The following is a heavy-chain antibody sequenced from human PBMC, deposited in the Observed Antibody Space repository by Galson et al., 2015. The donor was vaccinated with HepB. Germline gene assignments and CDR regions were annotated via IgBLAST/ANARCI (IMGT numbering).Heavy chain of an antibody. D-gene: IGHD1-26*01. CDR2: ISYDGSNK. CDR3: AREEGGFDY. J-gene: IGHJ4*02. CDR1: GFTFSSYA. V-gene: IGHV3-30*04. Sequence: SLRLSCAASGFTFSSYAMHWVRQAPGKGLEWVAVISYDGSNKYYADSVKGRFTISRDNSKNTLYLQMNSLRAEDTAVYYCAREEGGFDYWGQGTLVTVSS.